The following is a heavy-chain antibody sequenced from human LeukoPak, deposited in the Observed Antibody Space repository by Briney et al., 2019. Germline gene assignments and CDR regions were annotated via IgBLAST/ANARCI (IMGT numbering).Heavy chain of an antibody. V-gene: IGHV1-8*03. CDR2: MNPNSGNT. J-gene: IGHJ3*02. Sequence: GASVKVSCTASGYTFTSYDINWVRQATGQGLEWMGWMNPNSGNTGYAQKFQGRVTITRNTSISTAYMELSSLRSEDTAVYYCARDYYDRAFDIWGQGTMVTVSS. D-gene: IGHD3-22*01. CDR1: GYTFTSYD. CDR3: ARDYYDRAFDI.